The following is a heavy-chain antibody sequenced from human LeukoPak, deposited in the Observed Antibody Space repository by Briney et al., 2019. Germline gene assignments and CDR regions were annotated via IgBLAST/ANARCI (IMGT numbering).Heavy chain of an antibody. Sequence: GGSLRLSCAASGFIFSSCAMNWVRQGPGKGLEWVSGISGSGGSTYYADSVKGRFTISRDSSKNTLYLQMNGLRVEDTAVYYCAKDRRPQQLEGDLMDVWGKGTTVTVSS. CDR1: GFIFSSCA. CDR3: AKDRRPQQLEGDLMDV. CDR2: ISGSGGST. V-gene: IGHV3-23*01. D-gene: IGHD6-13*01. J-gene: IGHJ6*03.